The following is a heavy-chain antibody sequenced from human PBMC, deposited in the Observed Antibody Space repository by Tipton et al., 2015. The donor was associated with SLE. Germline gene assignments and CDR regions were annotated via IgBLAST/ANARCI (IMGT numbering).Heavy chain of an antibody. V-gene: IGHV4-34*01. CDR3: ARVPINSRIEAFDI. J-gene: IGHJ3*02. CDR1: GGSFSGYY. D-gene: IGHD1-1*01. Sequence: TLSLTCAVYGGSFSGYYWSWIRQPPGKGLEWIGEINHSGRTNYNPSLKSRVTILVDTSKNQFSLKLSSVTAADTAVYYCARVPINSRIEAFDIWGQGTMVTVSS. CDR2: INHSGRT.